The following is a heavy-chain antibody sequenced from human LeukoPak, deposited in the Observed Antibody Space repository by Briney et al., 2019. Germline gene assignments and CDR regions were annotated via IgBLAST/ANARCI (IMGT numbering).Heavy chain of an antibody. V-gene: IGHV4-39*01. Sequence: SETLSLTCTVSGGSISSSSYYWGWIRQPPGKGLEWIGSIYYSGSTYYNPSLKSRVTISVDTSKNQFSLKLSSVTAADTAVYYCARQEPTDRCSVTIFGVVIETPNWFDPWGQGTLVTVSS. CDR1: GGSISSSSYY. CDR2: IYYSGST. J-gene: IGHJ5*02. D-gene: IGHD3-3*01. CDR3: ARQEPTDRCSVTIFGVVIETPNWFDP.